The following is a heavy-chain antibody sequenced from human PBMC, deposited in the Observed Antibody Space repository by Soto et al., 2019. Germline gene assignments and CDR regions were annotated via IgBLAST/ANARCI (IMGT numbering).Heavy chain of an antibody. CDR3: ARHFLAAAGILCPAPDILVY. D-gene: IGHD6-13*01. J-gene: IGHJ4*02. CDR1: GGSISSSNYY. V-gene: IGHV4-39*01. CDR2: IYYSGST. Sequence: SETLSLTCTVSGGSISSSNYYWAWICQPPGKGLEWIGSIYYSGSTYYNPSLKSRVTISVDTSKNQFSLKLSSVTAADTAVYYRARHFLAAAGILCPAPDILVYWRQGTLLTV.